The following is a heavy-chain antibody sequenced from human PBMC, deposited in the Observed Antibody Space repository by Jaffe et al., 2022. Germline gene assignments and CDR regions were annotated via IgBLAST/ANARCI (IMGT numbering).Heavy chain of an antibody. D-gene: IGHD6-19*01. V-gene: IGHV3-30*02. CDR3: AKDGIAVAGKVWGVDY. Sequence: QVQLVESGGGVVQPGGSLRLSCAASGFTFSSYGMHWVRQAPGKGLEWVAFIRYDGSNKYYADSVKGRFTISRDNSKNTLYLQMNSLRAEDTAVYYCAKDGIAVAGKVWGVDYWGQGTLVTVSS. CDR1: GFTFSSYG. CDR2: IRYDGSNK. J-gene: IGHJ4*02.